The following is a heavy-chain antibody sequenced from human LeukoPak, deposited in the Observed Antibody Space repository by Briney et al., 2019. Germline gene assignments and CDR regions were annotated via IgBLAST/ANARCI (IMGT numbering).Heavy chain of an antibody. CDR3: ARSTVAGTRKVDY. D-gene: IGHD6-19*01. CDR1: GGSISSSSYY. V-gene: IGHV4-39*01. CDR2: IYYSGST. Sequence: SETLSLTCTVSGGSISSSSYYWGWIRQPPGKGLEWNGSIYYSGSTYYNPSLKSRVTISVDTSKNQFSLKLSSVTAADTAVYYCARSTVAGTRKVDYWGQGTLVTVSS. J-gene: IGHJ4*02.